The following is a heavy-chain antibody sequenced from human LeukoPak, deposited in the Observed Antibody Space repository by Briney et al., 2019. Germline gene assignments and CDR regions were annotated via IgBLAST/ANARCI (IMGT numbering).Heavy chain of an antibody. CDR1: GYTFTGYY. D-gene: IGHD3-3*01. Sequence: GASVKVSCKASGYTFTGYYMHWVRQAPGQGLEWMGWINPNSGGTNYAQKFQGRVTMTRDTSISTAYMELSRLRSDDTAVYYCARRPYYDFWSGQEPIDYWGQGTLVTVSS. V-gene: IGHV1-2*02. CDR3: ARRPYYDFWSGQEPIDY. CDR2: INPNSGGT. J-gene: IGHJ4*02.